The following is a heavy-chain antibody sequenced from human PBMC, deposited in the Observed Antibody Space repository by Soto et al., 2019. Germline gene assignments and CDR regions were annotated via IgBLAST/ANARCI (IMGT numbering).Heavy chain of an antibody. CDR3: AGVSTGYSGSLDY. CDR1: GGSISSYY. CDR2: IYYRGRT. J-gene: IGHJ4*02. D-gene: IGHD6-13*01. Sequence: SETLSLTCTVSGGSISSYYWSWIRQPPGKGLEWIGYIYYRGRTNYNPSLKSRVTISVHTSKNQFSLKLSSVTAADTAVYYCAGVSTGYSGSLDYWGQGTLVTVSS. V-gene: IGHV4-59*01.